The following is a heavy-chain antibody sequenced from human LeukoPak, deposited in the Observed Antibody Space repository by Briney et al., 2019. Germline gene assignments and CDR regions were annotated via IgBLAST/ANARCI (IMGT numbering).Heavy chain of an antibody. V-gene: IGHV3-23*01. CDR3: AKARLPNYYDSSGYYYGFDY. D-gene: IGHD3-22*01. J-gene: IGHJ4*02. CDR2: ISGSGGST. Sequence: GGFLRLSCAASGFTFSSYAMSWVRQAPGKGLEWVSAISGSGGSTYYADSVKGRFTISRDNSKNTLYLQMNSLRAEDTAVYYCAKARLPNYYDSSGYYYGFDYWGQGTLVTVSS. CDR1: GFTFSSYA.